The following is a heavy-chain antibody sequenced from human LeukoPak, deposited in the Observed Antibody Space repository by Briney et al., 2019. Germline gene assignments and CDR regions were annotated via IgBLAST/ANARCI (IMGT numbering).Heavy chain of an antibody. Sequence: ASVKVSCKASGYTXTGYYMHWVRQAPGQGLEWMGWINPNSGGTNYAQKFQGRVTMTRDTSISTAYMELTRLRSDDTAVYYCARAYGTSWYYFDYWGQGTLVTVSS. CDR1: GYTXTGYY. D-gene: IGHD6-13*01. CDR2: INPNSGGT. V-gene: IGHV1-2*02. J-gene: IGHJ4*02. CDR3: ARAYGTSWYYFDY.